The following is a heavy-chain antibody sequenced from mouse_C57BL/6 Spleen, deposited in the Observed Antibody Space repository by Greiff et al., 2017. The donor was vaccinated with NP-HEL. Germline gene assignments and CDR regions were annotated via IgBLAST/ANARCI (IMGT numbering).Heavy chain of an antibody. CDR3: ARDGATVVAPYYFDY. CDR2: ISDGGSYT. CDR1: GFTFSSYA. J-gene: IGHJ2*01. Sequence: DVQLVESGGGLVKPGGSLKLSCAASGFTFSSYAMSWVRQTPEKRLEWVATISDGGSYTYYPDNVKGRFTISRDNAKNNLYLQMSHLKSEDTAMYYCARDGATVVAPYYFDYWGQGTTLTVSS. D-gene: IGHD1-1*01. V-gene: IGHV5-4*01.